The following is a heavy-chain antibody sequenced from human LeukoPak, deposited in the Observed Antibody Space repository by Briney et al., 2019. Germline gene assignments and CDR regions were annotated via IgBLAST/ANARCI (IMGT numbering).Heavy chain of an antibody. V-gene: IGHV4-59*11. D-gene: IGHD4-17*01. CDR3: ARDLVTVTKGLDI. J-gene: IGHJ3*02. Sequence: PSETLSLTCAVSAASFSSHYWTWIRQSPGKGLEWIGYITYIGSTNYNPSLKSRVTISIDTSRNQFSLKLRSVTAADTAVYYCARDLVTVTKGLDIWGQGTMVSVSS. CDR2: ITYIGST. CDR1: AASFSSHY.